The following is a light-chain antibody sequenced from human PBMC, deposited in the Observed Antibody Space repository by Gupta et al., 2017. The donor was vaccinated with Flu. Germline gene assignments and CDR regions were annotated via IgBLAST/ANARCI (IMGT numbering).Light chain of an antibody. CDR2: GAF. V-gene: IGKV1-39*01. CDR3: HQSYMTQYT. CDR1: QYISDY. J-gene: IGKJ2*01. Sequence: DIQMTQSPSSLSASVGDRVTIICRASQYISDYLNWYQQKPGTAPKFLIHGAFRLQDGVPSRCSGSGAGTKGTITINSLEPEECENYYCHQSYMTQYTFGQGLKLEI.